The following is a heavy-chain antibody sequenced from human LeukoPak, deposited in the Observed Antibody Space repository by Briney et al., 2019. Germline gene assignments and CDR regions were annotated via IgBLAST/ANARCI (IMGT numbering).Heavy chain of an antibody. Sequence: GASVKVSCKASGYAFTSYGITWVRQAPGQGLEWMGWISGYNGNTKYAQKVQGRVTMTTDTSTSTAYMELRSLRSDDTAVYYCARGFPPRMYYDSSGYYSYYFDYWGQGTLVTVSS. CDR1: GYAFTSYG. J-gene: IGHJ4*02. CDR2: ISGYNGNT. V-gene: IGHV1-18*01. CDR3: ARGFPPRMYYDSSGYYSYYFDY. D-gene: IGHD3-22*01.